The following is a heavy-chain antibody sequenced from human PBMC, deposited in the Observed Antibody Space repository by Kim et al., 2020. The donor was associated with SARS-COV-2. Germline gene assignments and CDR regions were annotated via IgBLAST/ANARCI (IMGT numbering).Heavy chain of an antibody. Sequence: SETLSLTCTVSGGSISSYYWSWIRQPPGKGLEWIGYIYYSGSTNYNPSLKSRVTISVDTSKNQFSLKLSSVTAADTAVYYCAREPQYYDILTVGGGKAFDIWGQGTMVTVSS. CDR3: AREPQYYDILTVGGGKAFDI. V-gene: IGHV4-59*01. J-gene: IGHJ3*02. CDR1: GGSISSYY. D-gene: IGHD3-9*01. CDR2: IYYSGST.